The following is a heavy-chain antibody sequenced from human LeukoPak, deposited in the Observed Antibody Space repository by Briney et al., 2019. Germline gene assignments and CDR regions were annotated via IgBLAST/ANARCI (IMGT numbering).Heavy chain of an antibody. V-gene: IGHV4-59*01. J-gene: IGHJ4*02. CDR3: ARDVYDSSGYYLLGDN. D-gene: IGHD3-22*01. CDR1: GDSISSYY. CDR2: VHYTGST. Sequence: SETLSLTYTVSGDSISSYYWSWIRQPPGKGLEWIGYVHYTGSTNYNPSLKSRVTISVDTSKNQFSLKLSSVTAADTAVYYCARDVYDSSGYYLLGDNWGQGTLVTVSS.